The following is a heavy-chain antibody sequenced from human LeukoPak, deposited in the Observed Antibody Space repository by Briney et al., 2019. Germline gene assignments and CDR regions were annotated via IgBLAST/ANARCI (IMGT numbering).Heavy chain of an antibody. CDR2: ISGSGGST. J-gene: IGHJ4*02. D-gene: IGHD3-3*01. CDR3: AIQHGDFWSGYGSPFDY. CDR1: GFTFSSYA. V-gene: IGHV3-23*01. Sequence: GGSLRLSCAASGFTFSSYAMSWVRQAPGKGPEWVSAISGSGGSTYYADSVKGRFTISRDNSKNTLYLQMNSLRAEDTAVYYCAIQHGDFWSGYGSPFDYWGQGTLVTVSS.